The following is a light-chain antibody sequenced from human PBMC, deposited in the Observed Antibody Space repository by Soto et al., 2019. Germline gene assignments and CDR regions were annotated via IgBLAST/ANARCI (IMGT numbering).Light chain of an antibody. Sequence: EIVLTQSPGTLSLSPGERATLSSRASQSVSSSYLAWYQQKPGQAPRLLIYDTSSRATGIPDRFSGSGSGTDFTLAISRLELEDFAVYYCQQCGSSPSFGQGTKVELK. J-gene: IGKJ1*01. CDR2: DTS. CDR3: QQCGSSPS. V-gene: IGKV3-20*01. CDR1: QSVSSSY.